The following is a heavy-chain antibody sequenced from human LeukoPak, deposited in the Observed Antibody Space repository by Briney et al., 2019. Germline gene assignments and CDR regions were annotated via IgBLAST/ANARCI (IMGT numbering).Heavy chain of an antibody. CDR2: ISGSGGST. Sequence: GGSLRLPCAASGFTFSSYAMSWVRQAPGKGLEWVSAISGSGGSTYYADSVKGRFTISRDNSKNTLYLQMNSLRAEDTAVYYCAKMGDGYNEVFDYWGQGTLVTVSS. V-gene: IGHV3-23*01. CDR1: GFTFSSYA. CDR3: AKMGDGYNEVFDY. J-gene: IGHJ4*02. D-gene: IGHD5-24*01.